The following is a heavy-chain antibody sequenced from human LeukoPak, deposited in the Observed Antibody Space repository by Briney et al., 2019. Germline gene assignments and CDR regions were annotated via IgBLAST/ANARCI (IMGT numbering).Heavy chain of an antibody. D-gene: IGHD3-22*01. CDR2: IYYSGST. CDR3: ARGGDYYDSSGYQPDI. J-gene: IGHJ3*02. V-gene: IGHV4-31*03. Sequence: SETLSLTCTVSGGSISSGGYYWSWIRQHPGKGPEWIGYIYYSGSTYYNPSLKSRVTIPVDTSKNQFSLKLSSVTAADTAVYYCARGGDYYDSSGYQPDIWGQGTMVTVSS. CDR1: GGSISSGGYY.